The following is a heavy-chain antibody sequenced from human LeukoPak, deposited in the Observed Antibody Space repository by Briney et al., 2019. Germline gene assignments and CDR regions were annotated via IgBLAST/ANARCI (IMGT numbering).Heavy chain of an antibody. Sequence: SVKVSCKASGGTFSSYAISWVRQAPGQGLEWMGRIIPILGIANYAQKFQGRVTITADKSTSTAYMELSSLRSEDTAVYYCATLSFRAVRGRVHQFDPWGQGTLVTVSS. V-gene: IGHV1-69*04. CDR2: IIPILGIA. CDR3: ATLSFRAVRGRVHQFDP. CDR1: GGTFSSYA. J-gene: IGHJ5*02. D-gene: IGHD3-10*01.